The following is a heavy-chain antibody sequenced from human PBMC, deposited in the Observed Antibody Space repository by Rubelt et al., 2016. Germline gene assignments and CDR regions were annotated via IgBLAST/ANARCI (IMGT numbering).Heavy chain of an antibody. J-gene: IGHJ4*02. D-gene: IGHD3-10*01. V-gene: IGHV4-34*01. Sequence: QVQLQQWGAGLLKPSDTLSLICGVYGGSFSDYHWNWIRQPPGKGLEWIGNIYYSGDTFYTPSLKSRVTISVDTSADQISLKMTSVSATDTAVYCCARRPTSGADFDRWGQGTLVTVSS. CDR1: GGSFSDYH. CDR2: IYYSGDT. CDR3: ARRPTSGADFDR.